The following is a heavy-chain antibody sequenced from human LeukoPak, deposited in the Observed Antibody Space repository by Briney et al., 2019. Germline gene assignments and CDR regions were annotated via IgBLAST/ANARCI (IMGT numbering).Heavy chain of an antibody. Sequence: GGSLRLSCAASGFTFSSYGMHWVRQAPGKGLEWVAFIRYDGSNKYYADSVKGRFTISRDNSKNTLYLQMNSLRAEDTAVYYCAKDPAPLRLFGLGFDYWGQGTLVTVSS. CDR2: IRYDGSNK. CDR1: GFTFSSYG. J-gene: IGHJ4*02. V-gene: IGHV3-30*02. D-gene: IGHD5-12*01. CDR3: AKDPAPLRLFGLGFDY.